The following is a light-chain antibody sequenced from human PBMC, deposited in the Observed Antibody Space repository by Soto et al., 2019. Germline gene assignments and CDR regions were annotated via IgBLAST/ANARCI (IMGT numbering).Light chain of an antibody. CDR1: SSDVGVYNY. CDR2: EVS. CDR3: SSYKSISTQV. V-gene: IGLV2-14*01. Sequence: QSVLTQPASVSGSPGQSITISCTGTSSDVGVYNYVSWYQQHPGKAPKLMIYEVSNRPSGVSNRFSGSKSGNTASLTISGLQAEDEAAYYCSSYKSISTQVFGTGTKVTVL. J-gene: IGLJ1*01.